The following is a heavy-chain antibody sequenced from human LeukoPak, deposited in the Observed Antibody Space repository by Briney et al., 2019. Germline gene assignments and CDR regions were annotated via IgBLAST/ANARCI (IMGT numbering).Heavy chain of an antibody. J-gene: IGHJ6*02. CDR1: GFTFSSYA. Sequence: PGGSLRLSCTASGFTFSSYAMHWVRQAPGKGLEWVGVISYDGSNKYYADSVKGRLTISKDKSRNTLYLQMNSLRAEDTAVYYYARDLAAAGTSLGYYYYGMDVWGQGTTVTVSS. CDR3: ARDLAAAGTSLGYYYYGMDV. CDR2: ISYDGSNK. V-gene: IGHV3-30-3*01. D-gene: IGHD6-13*01.